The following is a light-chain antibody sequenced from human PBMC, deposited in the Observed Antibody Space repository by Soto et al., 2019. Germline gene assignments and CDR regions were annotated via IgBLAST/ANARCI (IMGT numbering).Light chain of an antibody. V-gene: IGKV3-20*01. CDR1: QSVGSSY. CDR3: QQYET. CDR2: GAS. J-gene: IGKJ3*01. Sequence: EIVLTQSPGTLSLSPGERATLSCRASQSVGSSYLAWYQQKPGQAPRLLIYGASSRATGIPDRFSGSGSGTDFTLTISRLEPEDFAVYYCQQYETFGPGTKVDIK.